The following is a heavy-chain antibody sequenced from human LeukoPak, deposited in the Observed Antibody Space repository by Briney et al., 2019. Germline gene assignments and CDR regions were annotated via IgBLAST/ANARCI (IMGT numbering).Heavy chain of an antibody. V-gene: IGHV3-23*01. D-gene: IGHD2-15*01. CDR1: GFTFSSYA. J-gene: IGHJ4*02. CDR3: AKARYCSGGSCLFDY. Sequence: GGSLRLSCAASGFTFSSYAMSWVRQAPGKGLEWVPAISGSGGSTYYADSVKGRFTISRDNSKNTLYLQMNSLRAEDTAVYYCAKARYCSGGSCLFDYWGQGTLVTVSS. CDR2: ISGSGGST.